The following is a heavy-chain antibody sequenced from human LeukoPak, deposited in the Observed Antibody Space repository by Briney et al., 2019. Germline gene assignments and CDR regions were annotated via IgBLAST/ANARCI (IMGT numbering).Heavy chain of an antibody. V-gene: IGHV3-30-3*01. J-gene: IGHJ6*02. CDR3: ARGRGDYYGSGARDYYYYGMDV. CDR1: GFTFSSYA. CDR2: ISYDGSNK. Sequence: PGGSLRLSCAASGFTFSSYAMHWVRQAPGKGLEWVAVISYDGSNKYYADSVKGRFTISRDNSKNTLYLQMNSLRAEDTAVYYCARGRGDYYGSGARDYYYYGMDVWGQGTTVTVSS. D-gene: IGHD3-10*01.